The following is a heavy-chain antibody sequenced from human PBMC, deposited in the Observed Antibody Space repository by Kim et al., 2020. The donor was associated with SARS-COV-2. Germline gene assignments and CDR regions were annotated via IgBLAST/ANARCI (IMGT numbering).Heavy chain of an antibody. D-gene: IGHD3-22*01. CDR3: ARGTYYYDSSGYLGEVY. Sequence: VKGRFTISRDNAKNTLYLQMNSLRAEDTAVYYCARGTYYYDSSGYLGEVYWGQGTLVTVSS. V-gene: IGHV3-74*01. J-gene: IGHJ4*02.